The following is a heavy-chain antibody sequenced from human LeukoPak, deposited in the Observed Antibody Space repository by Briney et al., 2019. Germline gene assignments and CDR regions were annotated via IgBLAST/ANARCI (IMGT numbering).Heavy chain of an antibody. CDR2: IIPIFGTA. J-gene: IGHJ6*03. CDR1: GGTISSYA. Sequence: SVKVSCKASGGTISSYAISWVRQAPGQGLEWMGGIIPIFGTANYAQKFQGRVTITADESTSTAYMELSSLRSEDTAVYYCARDTSGYYRYYYYYYYMDVWGKGTTVTVSS. V-gene: IGHV1-69*13. CDR3: ARDTSGYYRYYYYYYYMDV. D-gene: IGHD3-22*01.